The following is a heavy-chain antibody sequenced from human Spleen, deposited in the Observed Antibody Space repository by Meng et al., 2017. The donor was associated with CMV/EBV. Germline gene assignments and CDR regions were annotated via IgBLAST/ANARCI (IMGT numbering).Heavy chain of an antibody. CDR3: ARDNNWGPDY. CDR2: IHPHRGDT. D-gene: IGHD7-27*01. CDR1: GYPFPAPY. V-gene: IGHV1-2*02. Sequence: VSCQVSGYPFPAPYCPWGRQAPGQGLEWMGWIHPHRGDTNYAQQFQGRVTLTRDTSINTGYMELTRLTSDDTAVYYCARDNNWGPDYWGQGTLVTVSS. J-gene: IGHJ4*02.